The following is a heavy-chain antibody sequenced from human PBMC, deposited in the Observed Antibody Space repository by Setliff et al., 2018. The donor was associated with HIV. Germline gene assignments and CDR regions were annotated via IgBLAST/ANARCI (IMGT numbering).Heavy chain of an antibody. Sequence: SETLSLTCAVYGGSFSGFYWNWIRQPPGKGLEWIGEINHSGSTNYNPSLKSRVTISVDTSKNQFSLRLSSVIAADTAVCYCARGPPGSSIGWYVGYWGQGTLVTAPQ. D-gene: IGHD6-19*01. V-gene: IGHV4-34*01. J-gene: IGHJ4*02. CDR2: INHSGST. CDR3: ARGPPGSSIGWYVGY. CDR1: GGSFSGFY.